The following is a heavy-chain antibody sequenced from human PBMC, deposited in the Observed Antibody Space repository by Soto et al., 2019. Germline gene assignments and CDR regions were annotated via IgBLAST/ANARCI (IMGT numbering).Heavy chain of an antibody. V-gene: IGHV1-18*01. CDR1: GYTFTSYG. Sequence: QVQLVQSGAEVKKPGASVKVSCKASGYTFTSYGISWVRQAPGQGLEWMGWISAYNGNTNYAQKLQGRVTMTTATSMSTAYMELRSLRSHDTAVYYCGIGHGYGHHEDAFDIWGQGTMVFVFS. CDR2: ISAYNGNT. D-gene: IGHD5-18*01. CDR3: GIGHGYGHHEDAFDI. J-gene: IGHJ3*02.